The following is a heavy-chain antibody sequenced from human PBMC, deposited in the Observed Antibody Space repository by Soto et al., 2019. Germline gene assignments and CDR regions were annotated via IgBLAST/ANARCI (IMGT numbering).Heavy chain of an antibody. Sequence: QVQLVESGGGVVQPGRSLSLSCAASGFTFSSYGMHWVRQAPGKGLEWVAVIWYDGSNKYYADSVKGRFTISRDNSKNTLYLPMNRLSAEDTAVYYCARGRGQQLDNWFDPWGQGTLVTVSS. J-gene: IGHJ5*02. CDR3: ARGRGQQLDNWFDP. D-gene: IGHD6-13*01. CDR1: GFTFSSYG. CDR2: IWYDGSNK. V-gene: IGHV3-33*01.